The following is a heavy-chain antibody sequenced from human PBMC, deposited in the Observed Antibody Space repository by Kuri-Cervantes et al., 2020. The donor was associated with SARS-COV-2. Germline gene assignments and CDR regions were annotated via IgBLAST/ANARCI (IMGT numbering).Heavy chain of an antibody. V-gene: IGHV4-4*08. J-gene: IGHJ4*02. CDR1: RGSINSHGSITSNF. Sequence: SETLSLTCSVSRGSINSHGSITSNFWTWIRQPPGRGLEWIGDVHSSGSTNYNPSLESRVTISTDTSKNQFSLKLSSVTAADTAVYYCAREAYDFWSGYYRRGGRLDYWGQGTLVTVSS. CDR2: VHSSGST. CDR3: AREAYDFWSGYYRRGGRLDY. D-gene: IGHD3-3*01.